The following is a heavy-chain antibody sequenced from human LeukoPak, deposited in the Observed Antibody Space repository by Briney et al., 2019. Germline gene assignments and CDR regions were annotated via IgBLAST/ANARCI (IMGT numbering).Heavy chain of an antibody. CDR2: IYYSGST. V-gene: IGHV4-59*08. J-gene: IGHJ4*02. CDR3: ARGGYGSLLFDY. D-gene: IGHD3-10*01. CDR1: GGSISSYY. Sequence: SETLSLTCTVSGGSISSYYWSWLRQRPGEGLEWIGYIYYSGSTNYNPSLKSRVTISVDTSKNQFSLKLSSVTAADTAVYYCARGGYGSLLFDYWGQGTLVTVSS.